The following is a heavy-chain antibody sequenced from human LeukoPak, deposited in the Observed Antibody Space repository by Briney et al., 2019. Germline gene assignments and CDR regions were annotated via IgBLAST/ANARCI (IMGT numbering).Heavy chain of an antibody. CDR3: ARDFGAPPYSATRGYYMDV. CDR2: ISVYNGNT. V-gene: IGHV1-18*01. Sequence: GASVKVSCKASGYTFTNYGIAWVRQAPGQGLEWVGWISVYNGNTNYAEKLQGSVNVTTDRSTSTAYMELRSLRSDDTAVYYCARDFGAPPYSATRGYYMDVWGKGTTVTVSS. J-gene: IGHJ6*03. CDR1: GYTFTNYG. D-gene: IGHD1-26*01.